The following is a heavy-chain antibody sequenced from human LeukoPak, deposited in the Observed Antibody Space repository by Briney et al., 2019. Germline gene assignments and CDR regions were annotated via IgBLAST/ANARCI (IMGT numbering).Heavy chain of an antibody. CDR2: ISGSGGST. J-gene: IGHJ4*02. V-gene: IGHV3-23*01. Sequence: GGSLRLSCAASGFTFSSYGMSWVRQAPGKGLEWVSAISGSGGSTYYADSVKGRFTISRDDSKNTLYLQMNSLRAEDTAVYYCAGGSYGYKFDYWGQGTLVTVSS. D-gene: IGHD5-18*01. CDR1: GFTFSSYG. CDR3: AGGSYGYKFDY.